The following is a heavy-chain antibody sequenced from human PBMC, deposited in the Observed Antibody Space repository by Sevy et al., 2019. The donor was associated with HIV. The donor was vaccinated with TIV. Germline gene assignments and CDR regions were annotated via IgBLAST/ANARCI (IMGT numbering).Heavy chain of an antibody. V-gene: IGHV3-9*01. CDR1: GFTFDDYT. Sequence: GGSLRLSCAASGFTFDDYTMNWVRQAPGKGLEWVSGISWSSGNIAYADSVEGRFTISSDNAKNSLYLQMNSLRVEDTALYYCVKDRSGSYSFDYWGQGTLVTVSS. D-gene: IGHD1-26*01. CDR3: VKDRSGSYSFDY. J-gene: IGHJ4*02. CDR2: ISWSSGNI.